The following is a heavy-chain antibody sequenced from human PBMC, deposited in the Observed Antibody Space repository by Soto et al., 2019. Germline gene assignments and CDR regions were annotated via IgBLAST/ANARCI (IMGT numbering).Heavy chain of an antibody. CDR1: GGTFSSYA. V-gene: IGHV1-69*13. J-gene: IGHJ5*02. CDR3: ARVGDYSTWFEP. CDR2: IIPIFGTA. Sequence: SVKVSCKASGGTFSSYAISWVRQAPGQGLEWMGGIIPIFGTANYAQKFQGRVTITADESTSTAYMELSSLRSEDTAVYYCARVGDYSTWFEPWGQGTLVTVSS. D-gene: IGHD4-4*01.